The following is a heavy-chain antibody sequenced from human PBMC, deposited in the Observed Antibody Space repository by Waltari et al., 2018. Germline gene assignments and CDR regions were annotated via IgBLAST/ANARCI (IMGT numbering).Heavy chain of an antibody. D-gene: IGHD6-6*01. CDR2: IIPSFGTA. CDR1: GGTFSSYA. CDR3: ARDGEYSSSSVYWYFDL. J-gene: IGHJ2*01. V-gene: IGHV1-69*01. Sequence: QVQLVQSGAEVKKPGSSVKVSCKASGGTFSSYAISWVRQAPGQGLEWMGGIIPSFGTANYAQKFQVRVTITADESTSTAYMELSSLRSEDTAVYYCARDGEYSSSSVYWYFDLWGRGTLVTVSS.